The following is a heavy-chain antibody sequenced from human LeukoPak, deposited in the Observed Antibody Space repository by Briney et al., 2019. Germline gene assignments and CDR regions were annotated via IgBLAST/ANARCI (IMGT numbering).Heavy chain of an antibody. V-gene: IGHV3-7*03. Sequence: GGSLRLSCAASGFTFSSYWMSWVRQAPGKGLEWVANIKQDGSEKYYVDSVKGRFTISRDNAKNSLYLQMNSLRAEDTAVYYCAKETNQAVAGALDYWGQGTLVTVSS. CDR1: GFTFSSYW. CDR2: IKQDGSEK. CDR3: AKETNQAVAGALDY. D-gene: IGHD6-19*01. J-gene: IGHJ4*02.